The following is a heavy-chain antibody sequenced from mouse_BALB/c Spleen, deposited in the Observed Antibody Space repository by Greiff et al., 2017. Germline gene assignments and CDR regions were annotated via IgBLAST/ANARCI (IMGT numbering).Heavy chain of an antibody. J-gene: IGHJ2*01. Sequence: EVMLVESGGGLVKPGGSLKLSCAASGFTFSSYAMSWVRQSPEKRLEWVAEISSGGSYTYYPDTVTGRFTISRDNAKDTLYLEMSSLRSEDTAMYYCARSTMTSFLDYWGQGTTLTVSS. CDR1: GFTFSSYA. D-gene: IGHD2-4*01. CDR3: ARSTMTSFLDY. V-gene: IGHV5-9-4*01. CDR2: ISSGGSYT.